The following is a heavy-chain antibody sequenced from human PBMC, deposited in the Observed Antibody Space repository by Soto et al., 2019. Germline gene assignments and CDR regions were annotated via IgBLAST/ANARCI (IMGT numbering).Heavy chain of an antibody. CDR2: ISNSGGIT. CDR3: AKDWMGLGYFFEY. CDR1: GFSFGNSA. Sequence: EVQLLESGGDLVQPGGSRRLSCVASGFSFGNSAMNWVGKDPGKGLQWVASISNSGGITYYADSVKGRFTISRDNSENTLFLQLNSLRVEDTAIYYCAKDWMGLGYFFEYWGQGTLVTVSA. D-gene: IGHD5-18*01. V-gene: IGHV3-23*01. J-gene: IGHJ4*02.